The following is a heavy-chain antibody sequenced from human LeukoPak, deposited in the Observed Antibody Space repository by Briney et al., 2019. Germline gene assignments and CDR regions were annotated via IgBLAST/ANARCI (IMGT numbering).Heavy chain of an antibody. CDR3: TAGVTIFGVGLNYYMDV. CDR1: GYTFTSYG. V-gene: IGHV1-18*01. Sequence: GASVKVSCKASGYTFTSYGISWVRQAPGQGLEWMGWISAYNGNTNYAQKLQGRVTMTTDKSTSTAYMELSSLRSEDTAVYYCTAGVTIFGVGLNYYMDVWGKGTTVTVSS. D-gene: IGHD3-3*01. J-gene: IGHJ6*03. CDR2: ISAYNGNT.